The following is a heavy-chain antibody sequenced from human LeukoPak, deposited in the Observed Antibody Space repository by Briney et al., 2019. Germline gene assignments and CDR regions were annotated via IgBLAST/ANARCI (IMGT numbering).Heavy chain of an antibody. CDR1: KFTFSSYA. D-gene: IGHD3-22*01. CDR3: AKDLDSTGSWPPEYLQH. J-gene: IGHJ1*01. Sequence: GGSLRLSCAASKFTFSSYAMNWVRQAPGKGLEWVSLISTSSRTHYADSMKGRFTISRDNSKNTLYLQMNSLRAEDTAVYYCAKDLDSTGSWPPEYLQHWGQGSLVTV. CDR2: ISTSSRT. V-gene: IGHV3-23*01.